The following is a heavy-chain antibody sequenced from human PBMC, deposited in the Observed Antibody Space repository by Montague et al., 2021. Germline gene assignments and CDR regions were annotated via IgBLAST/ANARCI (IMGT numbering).Heavy chain of an antibody. CDR1: GFTFNNYF. CDR3: ARVGLTVAAGMIDY. J-gene: IGHJ4*02. Sequence: SRRLSFSASGFTFNNYFMSWFRQAPGKGLEWVSYIGTSSSFTRYADSVKGRFTISRDNAMNSLYLQMTAVRGEDTAVYYCARVGLTVAAGMIDYWGQGTLVTVSS. CDR2: IGTSSSFT. D-gene: IGHD6-13*01. V-gene: IGHV3-11*06.